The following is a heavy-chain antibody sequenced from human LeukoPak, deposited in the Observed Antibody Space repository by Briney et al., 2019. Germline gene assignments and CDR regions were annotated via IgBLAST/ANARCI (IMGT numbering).Heavy chain of an antibody. CDR2: INSDGSST. CDR1: GFTFSSYW. V-gene: IGHV3-74*01. CDR3: AKDIFTAVAGTLPDAFDI. Sequence: PGGSLRLSCAASGFTFSSYWMHWVRQAPGKGLVWVSHINSDGSSTSYADSVKGRFTISRDNAKNTLYLQMNSLRAEDTAVYYCAKDIFTAVAGTLPDAFDIWGQGTMVTVSS. D-gene: IGHD6-19*01. J-gene: IGHJ3*02.